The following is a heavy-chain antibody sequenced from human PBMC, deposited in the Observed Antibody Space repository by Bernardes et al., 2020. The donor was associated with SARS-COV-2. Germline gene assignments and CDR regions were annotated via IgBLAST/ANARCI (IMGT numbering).Heavy chain of an antibody. V-gene: IGHV3-48*03. D-gene: IGHD3-10*01. CDR1: GFSFNNYE. CDR2: ISSDGNTI. CDR3: ARDPRKGVYRGYFDY. Sequence: GGSLRLSCAASGFSFNNYEMNWVRQAPGKGLEWVSHISSDGNTIYYADSVKGRFTISRDNAKSSLYLQMNSLRAEDTAVYYCARDPRKGVYRGYFDYWGQGTLVTVSS. J-gene: IGHJ4*02.